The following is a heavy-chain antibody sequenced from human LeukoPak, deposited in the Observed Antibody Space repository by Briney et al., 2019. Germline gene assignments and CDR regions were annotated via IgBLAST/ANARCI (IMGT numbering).Heavy chain of an antibody. CDR1: GFPFNGSA. J-gene: IGHJ4*02. CDR2: IRSKTNNYAA. CDR3: TRPDAEQWLVR. D-gene: IGHD6-19*01. Sequence: PGGSLRLSCEASGFPFNGSAMHWVRQASGKGLEWVGRIRSKTNNYAAAYAASVKGRFTISRDDSRKTAYLQMNNLKPEDTAVYYCTRPDAEQWLVRWGQGTLVTVSS. V-gene: IGHV3-73*01.